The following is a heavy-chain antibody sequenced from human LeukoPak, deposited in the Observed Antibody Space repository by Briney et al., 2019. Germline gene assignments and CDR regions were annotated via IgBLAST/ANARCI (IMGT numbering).Heavy chain of an antibody. D-gene: IGHD6-13*01. J-gene: IGHJ4*02. CDR2: IFYSGST. V-gene: IGHV4-39*01. CDR3: ASPYSSSFDY. Sequence: SETLSLTCTVSGGSISSSSHYWGWIRQPPGKGLEWIGNIFYSGSTYYNPSLKSRVSISVDTSKNQFSLKLNSVTAADTVVYYCASPYSSSFDYWGQGTLVIVSS. CDR1: GGSISSSSHY.